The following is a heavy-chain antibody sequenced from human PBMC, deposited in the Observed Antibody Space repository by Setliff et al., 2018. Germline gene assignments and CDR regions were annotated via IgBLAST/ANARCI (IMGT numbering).Heavy chain of an antibody. Sequence: GSLRLSCAASGFTFSSHWMHWVRQPPGKGLVWVSRINTDGTTRHYADSVKGRFTISRDNAKNPVYLEMNSLRGEDAAVYYCARGGRGLIYNWGQGTRVTVSS. V-gene: IGHV3-74*01. CDR1: GFTFSSHW. J-gene: IGHJ4*02. D-gene: IGHD2-21*01. CDR2: INTDGTTR. CDR3: ARGGRGLIYN.